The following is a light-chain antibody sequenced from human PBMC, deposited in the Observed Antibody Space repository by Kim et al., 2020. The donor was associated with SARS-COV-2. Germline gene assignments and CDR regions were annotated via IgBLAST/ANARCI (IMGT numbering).Light chain of an antibody. CDR1: SSNIGAGSD. CDR2: ENI. J-gene: IGLJ3*02. Sequence: QSVLTQPPSVSGAPGQRVTIPCTGGSSNIGAGSDVHWYQHLPGTAPKLLIFENIKRPSGVPDRFSGSKSGTSASLAIDGLQAEDEADYYCQSYESSLSGSKWVFGGGTKVTVL. CDR3: QSYESSLSGSKWV. V-gene: IGLV1-40*01.